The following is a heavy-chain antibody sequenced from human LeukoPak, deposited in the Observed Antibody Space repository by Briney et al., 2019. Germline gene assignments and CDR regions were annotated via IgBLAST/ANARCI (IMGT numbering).Heavy chain of an antibody. J-gene: IGHJ4*02. D-gene: IGHD3-3*01. CDR1: DDSISSGYY. CDR3: ARDQRVVTVLDC. V-gene: IGHV4-38-2*02. CDR2: IHHSGST. Sequence: SETLSLTCAVSDDSISSGYYWGWIRQPPGKGLEWIGSIHHSGSTHYNPSLKSRVIISVDTSKNQFSLKLSSVTAADTAVYYCARDQRVVTVLDCWGQGTLVTVSS.